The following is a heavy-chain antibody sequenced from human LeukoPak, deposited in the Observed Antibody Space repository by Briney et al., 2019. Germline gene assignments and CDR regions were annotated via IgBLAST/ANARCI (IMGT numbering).Heavy chain of an antibody. J-gene: IGHJ4*02. CDR3: ARGRMGGGNDY. CDR2: INPNSDGT. CDR1: GYTFAGYY. V-gene: IGHV1-2*02. D-gene: IGHD2-15*01. Sequence: ASVKVSCKASGYTFAGYYLHWVRQAPGQGLEWMGWINPNSDGTNYAQKFQGRVTMTRNTSISTAYMELSSLRSEDTAVYYCARGRMGGGNDYWGQGTLVTVSS.